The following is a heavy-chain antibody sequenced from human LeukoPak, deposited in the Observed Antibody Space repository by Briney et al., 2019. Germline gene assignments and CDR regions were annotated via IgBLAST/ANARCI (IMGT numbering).Heavy chain of an antibody. CDR3: ARQTSSWYVHYSYYMDV. CDR1: GYSFTSYW. Sequence: GESLKISCKGSGYSFTSYWIGWVRQMPGKGLEWMGIIYPGDSDTRYSPSFQGQVTISADKSISTAYLQWSSLKASDTAMYYCARQTSSWYVHYSYYMDVWGKGTTVTVSS. CDR2: IYPGDSDT. V-gene: IGHV5-51*01. J-gene: IGHJ6*03. D-gene: IGHD6-13*01.